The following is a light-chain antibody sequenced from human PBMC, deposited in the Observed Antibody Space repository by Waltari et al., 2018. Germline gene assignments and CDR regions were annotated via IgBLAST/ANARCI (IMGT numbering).Light chain of an antibody. Sequence: DIQMTQSPLSLSASVGDRVPLTCRASQDLSNYLAWFQQKPGKAPKSLIYTASTLHSGVPSKFSGSGFGTDFTLTISNLQPEDSATYFCQQYYSYPLTFGGGTQVEIK. V-gene: IGKV1-16*02. CDR1: QDLSNY. CDR2: TAS. CDR3: QQYYSYPLT. J-gene: IGKJ4*01.